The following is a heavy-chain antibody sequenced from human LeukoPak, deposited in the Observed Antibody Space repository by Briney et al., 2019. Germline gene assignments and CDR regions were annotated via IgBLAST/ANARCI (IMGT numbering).Heavy chain of an antibody. CDR3: AKDLGLYDY. Sequence: PGGSLRLSCAASGSTVSNKDMSWVHQAPGKGLEWVSAISGSGGSTYYADSVKGRFTISRDNSKNTLYLQMNSLRAEDTAVYYCAKDLGLYDYWGQGTLVTVSS. V-gene: IGHV3-23*01. CDR1: GSTVSNKD. J-gene: IGHJ4*02. CDR2: ISGSGGST.